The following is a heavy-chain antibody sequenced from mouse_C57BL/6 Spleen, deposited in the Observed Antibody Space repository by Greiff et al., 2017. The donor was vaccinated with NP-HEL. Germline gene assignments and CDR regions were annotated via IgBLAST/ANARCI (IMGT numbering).Heavy chain of an antibody. V-gene: IGHV1-53*01. CDR1: GYTFTSYW. CDR3: ASITTVVATRPDY. D-gene: IGHD1-1*01. Sequence: QVHVKQPGTELVKPGASVKLSCKASGYTFTSYWMHWVKQRPGQGLEWIGNINPSNGGTNYNEKFKSKATLTVDKSSSTAYMQLSSLTSEDSAVYYCASITTVVATRPDYWGQGTTLTVSS. CDR2: INPSNGGT. J-gene: IGHJ2*01.